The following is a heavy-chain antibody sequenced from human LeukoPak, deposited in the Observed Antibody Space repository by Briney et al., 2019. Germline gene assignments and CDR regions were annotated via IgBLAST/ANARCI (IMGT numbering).Heavy chain of an antibody. CDR1: GYTFTGYY. CDR2: INPNSGGT. CDR3: ARDIAAGANRFDP. J-gene: IGHJ5*02. Sequence: GASVKVSCKASGYTFTGYYMHWVRQAPGQGLEWMGWINPNSGGTNYAQKFQGWVTMTRDTSISTAYMELSRLRSDDTAVYYCARDIAAGANRFDPWGQGTLVTVSS. D-gene: IGHD6-13*01. V-gene: IGHV1-2*04.